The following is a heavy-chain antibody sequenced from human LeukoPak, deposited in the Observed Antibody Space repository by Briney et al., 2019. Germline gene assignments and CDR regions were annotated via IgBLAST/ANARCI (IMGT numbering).Heavy chain of an antibody. J-gene: IGHJ4*02. Sequence: PSQTLSLTCTVSGGSISSGSYYWSWIRQPAGKGLEWIGRIYTSGSTNYNPSLKSRVTISVDTSKNQFSLKLSSVTAADTAVYYCARHRITMVRGYFDYWGQGTLVTVSS. CDR2: IYTSGST. D-gene: IGHD3-10*01. CDR3: ARHRITMVRGYFDY. CDR1: GGSISSGSYY. V-gene: IGHV4-61*02.